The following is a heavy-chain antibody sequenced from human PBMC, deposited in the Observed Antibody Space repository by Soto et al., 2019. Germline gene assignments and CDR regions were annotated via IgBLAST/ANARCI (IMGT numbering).Heavy chain of an antibody. CDR2: ISYDGSNK. CDR3: ARDLPKRGGDPGYYYGMDV. V-gene: IGHV3-30-3*01. D-gene: IGHD3-16*01. Sequence: GGSLRLSCAASGFTFSSYAMHWVRQAPGKGLEWVAVISYDGSNKYYADSVKGRFTISRDNSKNTLYLQMNSLRAEDTAVYYCARDLPKRGGDPGYYYGMDVWGQGTTVTVSS. J-gene: IGHJ6*02. CDR1: GFTFSSYA.